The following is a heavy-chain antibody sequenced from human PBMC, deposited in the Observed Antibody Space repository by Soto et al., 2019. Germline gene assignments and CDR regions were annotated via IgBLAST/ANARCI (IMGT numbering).Heavy chain of an antibody. CDR1: GGSISSSSYY. Sequence: SETLSLTCTVSGGSISSSSYYWGWIRQHPGKGLEWIGSIYYSGSTYYNPSLKSRVTISVDTSKNQFSLKLSSVTAADTAVYYSARRLVPADYYYGMDVWGQGTTVTVS. CDR3: ARRLVPADYYYGMDV. V-gene: IGHV4-39*01. D-gene: IGHD2-21*02. CDR2: IYYSGST. J-gene: IGHJ6*02.